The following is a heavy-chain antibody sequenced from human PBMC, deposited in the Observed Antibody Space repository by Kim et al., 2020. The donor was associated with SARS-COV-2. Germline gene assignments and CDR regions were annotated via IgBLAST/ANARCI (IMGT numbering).Heavy chain of an antibody. J-gene: IGHJ3*02. V-gene: IGHV4-39*01. CDR3: ARPGRSSSSFAAFDI. Sequence: SETLSLTCTVSGGSISSSSYYWGWIRQPPGKGLEWIGSIYYSGSTYYNPSLKSRVTISVDTSKNQFSLKLSSLTAADTAVYYFARPGRSSSSFAAFDIWG. D-gene: IGHD6-6*01. CDR2: IYYSGST. CDR1: GGSISSSSYY.